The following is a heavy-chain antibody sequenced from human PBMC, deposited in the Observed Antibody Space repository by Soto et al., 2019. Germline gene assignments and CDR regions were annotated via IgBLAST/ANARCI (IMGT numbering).Heavy chain of an antibody. Sequence: PVGSLRLSCAASGFTFDDYAMHWVRQAPGKGLEWVSGISWNSGSIGYADSVKGRFTISRDNAKNSLYLQMNSLRAEDTALYYCAKDISRFLGRGDYWVDAFDIWGQGTMVTVSS. CDR3: AKDISRFLGRGDYWVDAFDI. V-gene: IGHV3-9*01. D-gene: IGHD2-8*02. CDR2: ISWNSGSI. J-gene: IGHJ3*02. CDR1: GFTFDDYA.